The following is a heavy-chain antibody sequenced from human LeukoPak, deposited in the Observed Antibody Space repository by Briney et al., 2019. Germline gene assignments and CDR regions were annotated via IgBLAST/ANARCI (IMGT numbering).Heavy chain of an antibody. V-gene: IGHV3-11*01. Sequence: GRSLRLSCSASGFTFGDYAMSWIRQAPGKGLEWLSYINIGGTNTHYADSVKGRFTISRDNAKKSLYLEMNNLRAEDTAVYYCASDGAGFDTWGQGVLVTVSS. CDR2: INIGGTNT. CDR3: ASDGAGFDT. CDR1: GFTFGDYA. J-gene: IGHJ5*02. D-gene: IGHD5-24*01.